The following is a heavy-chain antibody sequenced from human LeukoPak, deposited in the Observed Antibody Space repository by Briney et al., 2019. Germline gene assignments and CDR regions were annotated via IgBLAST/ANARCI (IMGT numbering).Heavy chain of an antibody. V-gene: IGHV4-38-2*01. Sequence: PSETLSLTCAVSGYSISSGYYWGWIRQPPGKGLEGIGSIYHSGSTYYNPSLKSRVTISVDKAKNQLSRQISTATTAHTAVYYSARHFYASSGYYHYSFDSWGQGTLVTVSS. CDR1: GYSISSGYY. D-gene: IGHD3-22*01. CDR2: IYHSGST. J-gene: IGHJ4*02. CDR3: ARHFYASSGYYHYSFDS.